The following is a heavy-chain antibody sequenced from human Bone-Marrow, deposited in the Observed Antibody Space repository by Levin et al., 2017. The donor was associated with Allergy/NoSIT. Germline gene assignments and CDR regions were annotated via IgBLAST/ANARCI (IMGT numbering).Heavy chain of an antibody. CDR2: ISGSSDAT. V-gene: IGHV3-23*01. J-gene: IGHJ4*02. CDR3: AAPGAAGVLIRSQSFDY. Sequence: SCVASGFTFSYYSMTWVRQAPGKGLEWVSIISGSSDATYYADSVKGRFTISRDNSQNTLYLQMNSLRAEDTAVYYCAAPGAAGVLIRSQSFDYWGQGTLVSVSS. D-gene: IGHD6-19*01. CDR1: GFTFSYYS.